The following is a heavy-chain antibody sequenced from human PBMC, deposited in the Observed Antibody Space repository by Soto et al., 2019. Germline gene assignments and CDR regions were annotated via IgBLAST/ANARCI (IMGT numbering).Heavy chain of an antibody. D-gene: IGHD5-18*01. CDR2: ISAYNGNT. CDR1: GYTFTSYG. Sequence: QVPLVQSGAEVKKPGASVKVSCKASGYTFTSYGISWVRQAPGQGLEWMGWISAYNGNTNYAQKLQGRVTMTTDTSTSTAYMELRSLRSDDTAVYYCARDYGIQLWPYYYYYGMDVWGQGTTVTVSS. V-gene: IGHV1-18*01. J-gene: IGHJ6*02. CDR3: ARDYGIQLWPYYYYYGMDV.